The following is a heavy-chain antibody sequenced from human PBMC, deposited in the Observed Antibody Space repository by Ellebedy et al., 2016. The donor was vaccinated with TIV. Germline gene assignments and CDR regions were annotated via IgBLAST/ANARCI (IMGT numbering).Heavy chain of an antibody. CDR1: GSSITTYC. CDR2: IYNVELT. Sequence: MPSETLSLTCSLSGSSITTYCWSWIRPPPGKGLEWIGYIYNVELTNYSPSLKSRTSISIDTSKKQFSLNLTSVTVADTALYFCARGVVRGVAAFDIWGRGTMVIVSS. J-gene: IGHJ3*02. CDR3: ARGVVRGVAAFDI. D-gene: IGHD3-10*01. V-gene: IGHV4-59*01.